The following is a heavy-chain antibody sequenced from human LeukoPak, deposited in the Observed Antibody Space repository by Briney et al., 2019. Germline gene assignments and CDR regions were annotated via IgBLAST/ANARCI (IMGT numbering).Heavy chain of an antibody. Sequence: GGSLRLSCAASGFTFSSYWMHWVRQAPGKGLVWVSRINSDGRSTIYADSVKGRFTISRDNAKNTLYLQMNSLRAEDTAVYYCARTNTRYHQGGYIDYWGQGTLVTVSS. D-gene: IGHD3-22*01. CDR2: INSDGRST. CDR3: ARTNTRYHQGGYIDY. J-gene: IGHJ4*02. CDR1: GFTFSSYW. V-gene: IGHV3-74*01.